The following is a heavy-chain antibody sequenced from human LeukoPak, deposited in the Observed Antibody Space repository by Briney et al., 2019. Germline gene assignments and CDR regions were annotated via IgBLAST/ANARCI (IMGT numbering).Heavy chain of an antibody. D-gene: IGHD3-9*01. CDR3: AKGGILTGYYHAPYY. CDR2: ISWNSGSI. J-gene: IGHJ4*02. V-gene: IGHV3-9*01. Sequence: GGSLRLSCAASGFTFDDYAMHWVRQAPGKGLEWVSGISWNSGSIGYADSVKGRFTISRDNAKNSLYPQMNSLRAEDTALYYCAKGGILTGYYHAPYYWGQGTLVTVSS. CDR1: GFTFDDYA.